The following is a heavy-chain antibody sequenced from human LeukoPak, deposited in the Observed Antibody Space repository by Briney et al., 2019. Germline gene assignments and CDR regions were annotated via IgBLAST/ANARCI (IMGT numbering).Heavy chain of an antibody. Sequence: PGGSLRLSCVVSGITFSSFAMSWVRQTPGKGPEWVSVISDSGGTTFYADSVKGRFTISRDNSKNTLYLQMNSLRAEDTAVYYCAKEASGYGYYFDYWGQGTLVTVSS. D-gene: IGHD3-10*01. CDR1: GITFSSFA. J-gene: IGHJ4*02. CDR3: AKEASGYGYYFDY. V-gene: IGHV3-23*01. CDR2: ISDSGGTT.